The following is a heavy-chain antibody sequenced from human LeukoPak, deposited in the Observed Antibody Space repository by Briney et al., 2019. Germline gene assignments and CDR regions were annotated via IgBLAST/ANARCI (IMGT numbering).Heavy chain of an antibody. D-gene: IGHD3-22*01. V-gene: IGHV5-51*01. CDR1: GYSFTSYW. J-gene: IGHJ5*02. CDR2: IYPGDSDT. CDR3: ARQREGDSSGYSNWFDP. Sequence: GESLKISCKGSGYSFTSYWIGWVRQMPGKGLEWMGIIYPGDSDTRYSPSFQGQVTISADKTISTAYLQWSSLKASDTAMYYCARQREGDSSGYSNWFDPWGQGTLVTVSS.